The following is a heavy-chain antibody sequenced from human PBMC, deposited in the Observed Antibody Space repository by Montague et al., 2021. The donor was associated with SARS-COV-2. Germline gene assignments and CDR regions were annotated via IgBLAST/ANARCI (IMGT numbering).Heavy chain of an antibody. V-gene: IGHV4-4*07. J-gene: IGHJ5*02. D-gene: IGHD3-22*01. Sequence: SETLSLTCTVSGGSTNNYYWSWIRQPAGKGLEWIGRIHASGISIYNPSXXTRVTMSVDTSKNQFSLKLSSVTAADTAVYYCARGRFYYDSGELGSWGQGTLVTVSS. CDR3: ARGRFYYDSGELGS. CDR2: IHASGIS. CDR1: GGSTNNYY.